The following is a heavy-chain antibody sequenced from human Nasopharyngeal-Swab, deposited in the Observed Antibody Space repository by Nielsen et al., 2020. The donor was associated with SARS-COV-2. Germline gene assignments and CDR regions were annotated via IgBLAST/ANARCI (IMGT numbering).Heavy chain of an antibody. V-gene: IGHV3-30*02. Sequence: TCAASGFTFSSYGMHWVRQAPGKGLEWVAFIRYDGSNKYYADSVKGRFTISRDNSKNTLYLQMNSLRAEDTAVYYCAKDRNIVVVIAFYYMDVWGKGTTVTVSS. J-gene: IGHJ6*03. CDR3: AKDRNIVVVIAFYYMDV. CDR1: GFTFSSYG. CDR2: IRYDGSNK. D-gene: IGHD2-21*01.